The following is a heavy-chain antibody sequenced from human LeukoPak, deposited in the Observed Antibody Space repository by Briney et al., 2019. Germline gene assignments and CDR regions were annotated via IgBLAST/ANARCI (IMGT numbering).Heavy chain of an antibody. D-gene: IGHD2-15*01. Sequence: ASVKASCKASGGTFSSYAISWVRQAPGQGLEWMGWINPNSGGTNYAQKFQGRVTMTRDTSISTAYMELSRLRSDDTAVYYCAREDSCSGGSCYSESEIIPSDYWGQGTLVTVSS. V-gene: IGHV1-2*02. J-gene: IGHJ4*02. CDR2: INPNSGGT. CDR1: GGTFSSYA. CDR3: AREDSCSGGSCYSESEIIPSDY.